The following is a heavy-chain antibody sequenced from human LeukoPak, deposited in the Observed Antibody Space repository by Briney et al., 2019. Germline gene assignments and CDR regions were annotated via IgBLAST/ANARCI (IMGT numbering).Heavy chain of an antibody. J-gene: IGHJ4*02. Sequence: ALVKVSCKASGYTFINYEINWVRQATGQGLEWMGWMSPHSGNTDYAQRFQDRVTFTRDASTNTAYMELSSLRSEDTAIYYCARGRQMGAPYCFDSWGQGTLVTVSS. CDR3: ARGRQMGAPYCFDS. V-gene: IGHV1-8*03. D-gene: IGHD3-16*01. CDR2: MSPHSGNT. CDR1: GYTFINYE.